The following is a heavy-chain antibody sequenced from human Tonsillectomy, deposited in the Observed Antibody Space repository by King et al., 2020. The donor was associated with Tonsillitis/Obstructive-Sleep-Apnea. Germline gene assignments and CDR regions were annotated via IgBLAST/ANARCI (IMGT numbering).Heavy chain of an antibody. J-gene: IGHJ6*02. CDR3: ARTGMTRFEYSTSFPYYYPSMDV. CDR2: IYYSGST. V-gene: IGHV4-59*01. D-gene: IGHD6-6*01. Sequence: QLQESGPGLVKPSETLSLTCTVSGGSISSYYWSWIRQPPGKGLEWIGYIYYSGSTNYNPSLKSRVTISLDTSKNQFSLRLYSVTAADTAVYYCARTGMTRFEYSTSFPYYYPSMDVWGQGTTVTVSS. CDR1: GGSISSYY.